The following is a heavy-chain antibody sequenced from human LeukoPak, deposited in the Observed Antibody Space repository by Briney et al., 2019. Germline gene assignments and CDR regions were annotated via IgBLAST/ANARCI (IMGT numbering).Heavy chain of an antibody. CDR3: ARREIPDY. CDR2: ISSSSSYI. Sequence: PGRSLRLSCAASGFIFSTYSMNWVRQAPGKGLEWVSSISSSSSYIYYADSVKGRFTISRDNAKNSLYLQMNSLRAEDTAVYYCARREIPDYWGQGTLVTVSS. CDR1: GFIFSTYS. J-gene: IGHJ4*02. D-gene: IGHD1-26*01. V-gene: IGHV3-21*01.